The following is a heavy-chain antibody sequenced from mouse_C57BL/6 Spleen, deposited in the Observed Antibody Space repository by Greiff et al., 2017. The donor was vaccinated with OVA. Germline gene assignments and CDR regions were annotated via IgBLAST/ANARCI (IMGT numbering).Heavy chain of an antibody. CDR3: ASSYGSSYSD. Sequence: EVKLMESGGGLVKPGGSLKLSCAASGFTFSSYAMSWVRQTPEKRLEWVATISDGGSYTYYPDNVKGRFTISRDNAKNNLYLQMSHLKSEDTARYYCASSYGSSYSDWGQGTTLTVAS. J-gene: IGHJ2*01. V-gene: IGHV5-4*03. CDR2: ISDGGSYT. D-gene: IGHD1-1*01. CDR1: GFTFSSYA.